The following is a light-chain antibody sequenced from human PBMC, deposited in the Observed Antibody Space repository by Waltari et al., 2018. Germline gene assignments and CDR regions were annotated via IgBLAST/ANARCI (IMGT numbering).Light chain of an antibody. Sequence: EIVLTQSPATLSLSPGERATPSCRASQSVSSYLAWYQQKRGQAPSLLIFDAFNRATGIPARFSGSGSGADFTLTISSLEPEDFAVYYCQQRSNWPWTFGQGTKLEI. CDR3: QQRSNWPWT. J-gene: IGKJ2*01. CDR1: QSVSSY. V-gene: IGKV3-11*01. CDR2: DAF.